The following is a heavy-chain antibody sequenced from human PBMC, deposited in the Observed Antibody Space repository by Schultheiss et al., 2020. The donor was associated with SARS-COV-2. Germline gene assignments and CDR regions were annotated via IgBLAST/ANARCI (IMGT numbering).Heavy chain of an antibody. J-gene: IGHJ4*02. Sequence: GGSLRLSCAASGFTFSSYGMHWVRQAPGKGLEWVAVIWYDGSNKYYADSVKGRFTISRDNSKNTLYLQMNSLRADDTAVYYCAKEYSSSWYYDYWGQGTLVTVSS. D-gene: IGHD6-13*01. V-gene: IGHV3-33*06. CDR1: GFTFSSYG. CDR3: AKEYSSSWYYDY. CDR2: IWYDGSNK.